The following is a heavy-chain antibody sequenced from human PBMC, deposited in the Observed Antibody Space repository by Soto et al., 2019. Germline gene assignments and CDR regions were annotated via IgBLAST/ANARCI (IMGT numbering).Heavy chain of an antibody. CDR3: AKRSSSSTFDY. CDR2: ISGSDDST. D-gene: IGHD6-6*01. Sequence: EVQLLESGGGLVQPGESLRLSCAASGFTFSSYAMSWVRQAPGKGLEGVSVISGSDDSTYYADSVKGRFTISRDNSKNTLYLQMNSLRAEDTAVYYSAKRSSSSTFDYWAQGTLVTVSS. V-gene: IGHV3-23*01. J-gene: IGHJ4*02. CDR1: GFTFSSYA.